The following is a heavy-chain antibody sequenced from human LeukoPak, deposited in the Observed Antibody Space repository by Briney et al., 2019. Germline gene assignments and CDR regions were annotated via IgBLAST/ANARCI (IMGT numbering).Heavy chain of an antibody. J-gene: IGHJ4*02. Sequence: PGGSLRLSCAASGFTFSSYSMNWVRQAPGKGLEWVSTISSSSSYIYYADSVKGRFTISRDNAKNSLYLQMNSLRAEDTAVYYCARERDYYGSGSYCDYWGQGTLVTVSS. CDR2: ISSSSSYI. CDR3: ARERDYYGSGSYCDY. V-gene: IGHV3-21*01. CDR1: GFTFSSYS. D-gene: IGHD3-10*01.